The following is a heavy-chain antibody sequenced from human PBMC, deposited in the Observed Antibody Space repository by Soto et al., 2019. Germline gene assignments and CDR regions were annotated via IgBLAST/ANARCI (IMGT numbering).Heavy chain of an antibody. CDR2: IYFDGSNE. J-gene: IGHJ4*02. CDR3: ANFNYYASSGYYYATHY. V-gene: IGHV3-30-3*01. D-gene: IGHD3-22*01. CDR1: GFTLGNYA. Sequence: GEALRLSYKASGFTLGNYAMHWVRQAPGKGLEWVAVIYFDGSNEHYIDSVKGRFTISRDNSENTLFLQMNSLRPDDTALYYCANFNYYASSGYYYATHYSGQGPLVSGS.